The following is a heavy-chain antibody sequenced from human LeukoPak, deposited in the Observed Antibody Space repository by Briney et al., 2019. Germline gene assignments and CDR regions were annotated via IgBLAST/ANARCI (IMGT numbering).Heavy chain of an antibody. CDR3: TSQSYYDILTGRDY. D-gene: IGHD3-9*01. CDR1: GFTFSGSA. CDR2: IRSKANSYAT. V-gene: IGHV3-73*01. Sequence: GGSLRLSCAASGFTFSGSAMHWVRQASGKGLEWVGRIRSKANSYATAYAASVKGRFTISRDDSKNTAYLQMNSLKTEDTAVYYCTSQSYYDILTGRDYWGQGTLVTVSS. J-gene: IGHJ4*02.